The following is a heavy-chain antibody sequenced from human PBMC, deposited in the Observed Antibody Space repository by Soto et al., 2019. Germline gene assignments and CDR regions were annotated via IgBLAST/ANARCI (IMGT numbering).Heavy chain of an antibody. Sequence: SDTLSLTCTVSGGSISSDGYYWSWIRQHPGKGLEWIGYIYYSGSTYYNPSLKSRVTISVDTSKNQFSLKLSSVTAADTAVYYCARDGDSYWLDAFDFWGQGTMVTVSS. CDR1: GGSISSDGYY. D-gene: IGHD1-26*01. J-gene: IGHJ3*01. V-gene: IGHV4-31*03. CDR3: ARDGDSYWLDAFDF. CDR2: IYYSGST.